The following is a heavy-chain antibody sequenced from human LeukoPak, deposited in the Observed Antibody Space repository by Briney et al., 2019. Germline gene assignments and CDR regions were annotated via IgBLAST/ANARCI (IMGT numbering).Heavy chain of an antibody. J-gene: IGHJ4*02. CDR1: GGSISSYY. V-gene: IGHV4-4*07. D-gene: IGHD1-26*01. CDR2: IYPSGST. CDR3: ARENSGSYREFDY. Sequence: PSETLSLTCTVSGGSISSYYWTWIRQPAGKGLEWIGRIYPSGSTNYNPSLKSRVTMSVDTSKNQFSLKLSSMTAADTAVYYCARENSGSYREFDYWGQGTLVTVSS.